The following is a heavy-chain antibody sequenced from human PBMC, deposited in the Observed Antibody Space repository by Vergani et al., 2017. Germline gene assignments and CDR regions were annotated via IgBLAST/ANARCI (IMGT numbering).Heavy chain of an antibody. V-gene: IGHV4-38-2*01. CDR3: TRSQGDYWYFDL. Sequence: QVRLEESGPGLVKPSETPSLTCSVPGYPIGSGFHWAWIRQSPGAGLQWLTSIHNRGKTDHNPSLKSRVSVALDTSKNRFSLNLTSVTATDTAVYYCTRSQGDYWYFDLWGPGSLVTVSS. J-gene: IGHJ2*01. D-gene: IGHD2-21*01. CDR1: GYPIGSGFH. CDR2: IHNRGKT.